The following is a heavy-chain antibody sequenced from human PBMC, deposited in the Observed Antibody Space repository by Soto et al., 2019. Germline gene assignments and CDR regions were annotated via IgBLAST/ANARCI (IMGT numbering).Heavy chain of an antibody. CDR2: ISGSGGST. V-gene: IGHV3-23*01. D-gene: IGHD3-3*01. Sequence: VQLLESGGGLVQPGGSLRLSCAASGFTFSSYAMSWVRQAPGKGLEWVSAISGSGGSTYYADSVKGRFTISRDNSKNTLYLQMNSLRAEDTAVYYCAKDGVLRFLEWLLGAFDIWGQGTMVTVSS. CDR1: GFTFSSYA. CDR3: AKDGVLRFLEWLLGAFDI. J-gene: IGHJ3*02.